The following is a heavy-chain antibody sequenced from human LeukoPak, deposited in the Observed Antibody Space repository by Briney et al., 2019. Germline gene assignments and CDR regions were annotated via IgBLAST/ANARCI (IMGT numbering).Heavy chain of an antibody. Sequence: SGRSLRLSCAASGFTFSSYAMHWVRQAPGKGLEWVAVISYDGSNKYYADSVKGRFTISRDNSKNTLYLQMNSLRAEDTAVYYCARWNYYDSSGYSANAFDIWGQGTMVTVSS. CDR3: ARWNYYDSSGYSANAFDI. CDR2: ISYDGSNK. J-gene: IGHJ3*02. V-gene: IGHV3-30-3*01. D-gene: IGHD3-22*01. CDR1: GFTFSSYA.